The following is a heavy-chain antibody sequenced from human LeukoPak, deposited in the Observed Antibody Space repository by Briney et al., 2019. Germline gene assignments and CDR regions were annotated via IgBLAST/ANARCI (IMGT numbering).Heavy chain of an antibody. J-gene: IGHJ4*02. Sequence: GGSLRLSCAASGFTFSSYAMSWVRQAPGKGLEWVSAISGSGGSTYYADSVKGRFTISRDNAKNTLYLQMNSLRAEDTAVYYCARGNSHSFDYWGKGALVTVSS. V-gene: IGHV3-23*01. CDR1: GFTFSSYA. CDR2: ISGSGGST. D-gene: IGHD4-11*01. CDR3: ARGNSHSFDY.